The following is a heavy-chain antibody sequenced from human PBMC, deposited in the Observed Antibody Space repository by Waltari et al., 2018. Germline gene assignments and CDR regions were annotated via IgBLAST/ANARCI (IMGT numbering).Heavy chain of an antibody. CDR3: AKDGSGSWEVYYYMDV. J-gene: IGHJ6*03. Sequence: QVQLVESGGGVVQPGRSLRLSCAASGFTFSSYGMHWVRQAPGKGLEWVAVIWYDGSNKYYADSVKGRFTISRDNSKNTLYLQMNSLRAEDTAVYYCAKDGSGSWEVYYYMDVWGKGTTITVSS. V-gene: IGHV3-30*18. CDR2: IWYDGSNK. D-gene: IGHD3-10*01. CDR1: GFTFSSYG.